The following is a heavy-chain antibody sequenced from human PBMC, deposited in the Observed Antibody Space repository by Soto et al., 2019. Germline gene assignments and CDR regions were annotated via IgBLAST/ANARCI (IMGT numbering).Heavy chain of an antibody. CDR2: ISGSGGTT. CDR1: GFTFSSNA. J-gene: IGHJ4*02. V-gene: IGHV3-23*01. D-gene: IGHD3-10*01. CDR3: AKQRAGFGSGSDTYYFDY. Sequence: EVQLLESGGGLVQPGGSLRISCIGSGFTFSSNAMSWVRQAPGKGLEWVSAISGSGGTTYYADSVKGRFAVSRANSNNTLYLQMNSVRAEDTAVYYCAKQRAGFGSGSDTYYFDYWGQGTLVTVSS.